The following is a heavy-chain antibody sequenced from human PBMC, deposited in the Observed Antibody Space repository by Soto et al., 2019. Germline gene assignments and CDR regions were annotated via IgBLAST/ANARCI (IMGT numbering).Heavy chain of an antibody. CDR3: ARGDDILTGPTQPLYYYYYMDV. CDR2: IIPILGIA. D-gene: IGHD3-9*01. CDR1: GGTFSSYT. J-gene: IGHJ6*03. Sequence: QVQLVQSGAEVKKPGSSVKVSCKASGGTFSSYTISWVRQAPGQGLEWMGRIIPILGIANYAQKFQGRVTITADKSTSTAYMELSSLRSEDTAVYYCARGDDILTGPTQPLYYYYYMDVWGKGTTVTVSS. V-gene: IGHV1-69*02.